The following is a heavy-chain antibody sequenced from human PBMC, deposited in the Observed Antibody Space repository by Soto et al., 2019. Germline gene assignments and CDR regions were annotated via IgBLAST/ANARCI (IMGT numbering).Heavy chain of an antibody. CDR1: GGTFSRYA. CDR3: ASVGKVGTQRVWIDP. V-gene: IGHV1-69*13. D-gene: IGHD5-12*01. J-gene: IGHJ5*02. Sequence: SVKVSCKASGGTFSRYAISWLRQAPGQGLEWMGGIIPIFGTANYAQKFQGRVTITADESTSTAYMELSSLRSEDTAVYYFASVGKVGTQRVWIDPWGQRPLGSVST. CDR2: IIPIFGTA.